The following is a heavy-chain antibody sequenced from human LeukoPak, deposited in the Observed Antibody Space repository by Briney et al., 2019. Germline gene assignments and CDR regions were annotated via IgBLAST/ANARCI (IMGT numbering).Heavy chain of an antibody. CDR1: GFTFNSYA. Sequence: QTGGSLRLSCAASGFTFNSYAMSWVRQAPGKGLEWVSAISGSGGSTYYADYVKGRFTISRDNSKSTLYLQMNSLGAEDTALYYCAKDNGYCTSTSCFLEYWGQGTLVTVSS. J-gene: IGHJ4*02. CDR3: AKDNGYCTSTSCFLEY. V-gene: IGHV3-23*01. CDR2: ISGSGGST. D-gene: IGHD2-2*03.